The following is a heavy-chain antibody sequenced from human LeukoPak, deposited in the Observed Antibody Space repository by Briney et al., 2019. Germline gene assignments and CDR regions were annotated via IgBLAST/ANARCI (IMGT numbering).Heavy chain of an antibody. CDR3: AKVAELRFLEWALDY. D-gene: IGHD3-3*01. J-gene: IGHJ4*02. V-gene: IGHV3-23*01. CDR1: GLTFSGSA. Sequence: PGGSLRLSCAASGLTFSGSAMHWVRQAPGKGLEWVSAISGSGGSTYCADSVKGRFTISRDNSKNTLYLQMNSLRAEDTAVYYCAKVAELRFLEWALDYWGQGTLVTVSS. CDR2: ISGSGGST.